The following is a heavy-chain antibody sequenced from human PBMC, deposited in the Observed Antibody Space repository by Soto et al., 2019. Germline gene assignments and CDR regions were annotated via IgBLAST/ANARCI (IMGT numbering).Heavy chain of an antibody. J-gene: IGHJ4*02. V-gene: IGHV3-9*01. CDR1: GFTFDDYA. D-gene: IGHD6-6*01. Sequence: GGSLRLSCAASGFTFDDYAMHWVRQAPGKGLEWVSGISWNSGSIGYADSVKGRFTISRDNAKNSLYLQMNSLRAGDTALYYCAKTPIPYSSSIYYFDYWGQGTLVTVSS. CDR2: ISWNSGSI. CDR3: AKTPIPYSSSIYYFDY.